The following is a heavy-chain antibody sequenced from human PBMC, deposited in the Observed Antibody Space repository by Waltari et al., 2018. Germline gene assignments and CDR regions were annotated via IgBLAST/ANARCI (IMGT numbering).Heavy chain of an antibody. CDR3: AVRRGYSGYEDFDY. V-gene: IGHV1-58*01. J-gene: IGHJ4*02. Sequence: QMQLVQSGPEVKKPGTSVKVSCKASGFTFTSSAVQWVRQARGQRLEWIGWIVVGSGNTNYEQKFQERVTITRDMSTRTAYMELSSLRSEDTAVYYCAVRRGYSGYEDFDYWGQGTLVTVSS. CDR2: IVVGSGNT. D-gene: IGHD5-12*01. CDR1: GFTFTSSA.